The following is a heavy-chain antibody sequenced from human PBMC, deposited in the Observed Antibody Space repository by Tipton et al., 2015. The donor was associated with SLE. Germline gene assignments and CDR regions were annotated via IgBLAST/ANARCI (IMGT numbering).Heavy chain of an antibody. CDR3: ARERYSSGSI. J-gene: IGHJ3*02. CDR1: GFTFSDYY. Sequence: SLRLSCAASGFTFSDYYMNWVRQAPEKGLEWVSSISSSSSYIYYADSVKGRFTISRDNAKNSLYLQMNSLRAEDTAVYYCARERYSSGSIWGQGTMVTVSS. V-gene: IGHV3-21*03. D-gene: IGHD6-19*01. CDR2: ISSSSSYI.